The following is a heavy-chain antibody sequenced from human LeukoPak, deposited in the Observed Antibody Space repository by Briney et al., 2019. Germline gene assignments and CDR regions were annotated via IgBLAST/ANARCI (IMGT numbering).Heavy chain of an antibody. Sequence: ASVKVSCKTSGYSFSTFGLTWVRQAPGQGLEYMGWINVNNGNTYYAQKFQGRFTTTTDTSTSTAYMDLRGLASDDTAVYYCARPATYKWGIDYWGQGTLVTVYS. J-gene: IGHJ4*02. D-gene: IGHD6-25*01. CDR1: GYSFSTFG. CDR2: INVNNGNT. V-gene: IGHV1-18*01. CDR3: ARPATYKWGIDY.